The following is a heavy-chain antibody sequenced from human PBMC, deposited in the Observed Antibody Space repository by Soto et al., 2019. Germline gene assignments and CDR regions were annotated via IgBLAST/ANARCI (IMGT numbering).Heavy chain of an antibody. Sequence: GGSLRLSCAASGFTFSSYWMHWVRQAPGKGLVWVSRINSDGSSTSYADSVKGRFTISRDNAKNTLYLQMNSLRAEDTAVYYCARAPLPLRYFDWLLPDYYYGMDVWGQGTTVTVSS. CDR3: ARAPLPLRYFDWLLPDYYYGMDV. CDR1: GFTFSSYW. V-gene: IGHV3-74*01. CDR2: INSDGSST. D-gene: IGHD3-9*01. J-gene: IGHJ6*02.